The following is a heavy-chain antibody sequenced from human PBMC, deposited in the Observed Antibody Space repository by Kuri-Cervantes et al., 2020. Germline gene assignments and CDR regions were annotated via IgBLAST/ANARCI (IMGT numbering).Heavy chain of an antibody. V-gene: IGHV3-23*01. CDR3: ARERVPDY. CDR2: IGVNGGTT. CDR1: GFPFSNYA. D-gene: IGHD3-10*01. J-gene: IGHJ4*02. Sequence: GESLKISCAASGFPFSNYAMTWVRQAPGRGLEWVSGIGVNGGTTKYSDSVKGRFTISRDNAKNSLYLQMNSLRAEDTAVYYCARERVPDYWGQGTLVTVSS.